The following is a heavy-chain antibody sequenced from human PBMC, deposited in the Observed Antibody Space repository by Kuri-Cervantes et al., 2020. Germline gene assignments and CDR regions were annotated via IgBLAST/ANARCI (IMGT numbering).Heavy chain of an antibody. Sequence: GESLKISCAASGFIFNDFWMNWVRQAPGKGLEWVANIKQGGSEQYYLDSVKGRFTISRDNAKNSLYLQMNSLRAEDTAVYYCARAKYYSSGWYLGYWGQGTLVTVSS. J-gene: IGHJ4*02. V-gene: IGHV3-7*02. CDR2: IKQGGSEQ. CDR1: GFIFNDFW. D-gene: IGHD6-19*01. CDR3: ARAKYYSSGWYLGY.